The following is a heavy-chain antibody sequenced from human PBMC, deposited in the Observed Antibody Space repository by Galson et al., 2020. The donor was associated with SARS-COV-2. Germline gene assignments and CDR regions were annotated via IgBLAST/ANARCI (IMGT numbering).Heavy chain of an antibody. CDR2: IYFTGSA. CDR1: GASISNEGYY. J-gene: IGHJ3*02. D-gene: IGHD6-19*01. Sequence: ETSEILSLTCNVSGASISNEGYYWGWIRQHPGKGLEWIAYIYFTGSAYYNPSLKSRVTISVDTSKNQFSLRLKSVTAADTAIYFCARDNRIAVTKRGDFDIRGQGTMVTVSS. V-gene: IGHV4-31*03. CDR3: ARDNRIAVTKRGDFDI.